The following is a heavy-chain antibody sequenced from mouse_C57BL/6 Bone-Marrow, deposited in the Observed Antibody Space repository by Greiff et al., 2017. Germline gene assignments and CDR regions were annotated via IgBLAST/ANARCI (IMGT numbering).Heavy chain of an antibody. D-gene: IGHD1-1*01. Sequence: VQLQQPGAELVMPGASVKLSCKASGYTFTSYWMHWVKQRPGQGLEWIGEIDPSDSYTNYNQKFKGKATLTVDKSSSTAYMPLSSLTSEGSAVYYCAREGAITTVVDWYFDVWGTGTTVTVSS. CDR2: IDPSDSYT. CDR1: GYTFTSYW. CDR3: AREGAITTVVDWYFDV. J-gene: IGHJ1*03. V-gene: IGHV1-69*01.